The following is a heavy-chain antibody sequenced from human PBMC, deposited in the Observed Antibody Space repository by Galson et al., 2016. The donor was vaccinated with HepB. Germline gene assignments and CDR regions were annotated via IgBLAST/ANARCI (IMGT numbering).Heavy chain of an antibody. J-gene: IGHJ6*03. Sequence: SVKVSCKASGGAFSSYAINWLRQAPGQGPEWMGGVIPIFATANYARNFQGRVTITADKFTSTAYMELTNLRSDDTAVYYCAGKRKIVIVPVALPEYYHHMDVWGTGTTVTVTS. CDR2: VIPIFATA. V-gene: IGHV1-69*06. D-gene: IGHD2-2*01. CDR1: GGAFSSYA. CDR3: AGKRKIVIVPVALPEYYHHMDV.